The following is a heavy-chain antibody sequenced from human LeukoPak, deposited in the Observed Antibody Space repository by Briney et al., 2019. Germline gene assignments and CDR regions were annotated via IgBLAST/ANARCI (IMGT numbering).Heavy chain of an antibody. Sequence: GGSLRLSCAASGFTFSSYGIHWVRQAPGKGLEWVAVIRYDGSNKYYADSVKGRFTISRDNSKNTLYLQMNSLRPEDTAVYYCARLSIVATILDAFDIWGQGTMVTVSS. D-gene: IGHD5-12*01. J-gene: IGHJ3*02. V-gene: IGHV3-30*02. CDR3: ARLSIVATILDAFDI. CDR1: GFTFSSYG. CDR2: IRYDGSNK.